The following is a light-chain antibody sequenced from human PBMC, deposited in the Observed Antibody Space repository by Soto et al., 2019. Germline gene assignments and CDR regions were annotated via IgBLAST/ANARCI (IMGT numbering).Light chain of an antibody. V-gene: IGKV3-15*01. CDR2: GAS. CDR3: QQYDNWPRT. CDR1: QSVSSD. J-gene: IGKJ1*01. Sequence: IVLTQSPGTLSLCPREIATLSCRASQSVSSDLAWYHQKPGRAPRLLIYGASTRAIGIPARFSGSGSVTEFTLTINSLQSEVFAVYYCQQYDNWPRTFGQGTKVDIK.